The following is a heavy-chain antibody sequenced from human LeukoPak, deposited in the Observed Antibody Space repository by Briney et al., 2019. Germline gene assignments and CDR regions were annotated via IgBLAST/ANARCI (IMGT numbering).Heavy chain of an antibody. CDR2: IYPDDSDT. CDR3: ARQVIAVAGHFDY. J-gene: IGHJ4*02. Sequence: GESLKISCKVSGYSSTTYWISWVRQMPGKGLEWMGTIYPDDSDTRYSPSFQGQVTISADKSISTAYLQWSSLKASDSAMYYCARQVIAVAGHFDYWAREPWSPSPQ. D-gene: IGHD6-19*01. V-gene: IGHV5-51*01. CDR1: GYSSTTYW.